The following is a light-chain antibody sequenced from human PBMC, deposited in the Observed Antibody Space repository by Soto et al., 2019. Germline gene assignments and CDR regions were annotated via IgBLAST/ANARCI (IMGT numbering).Light chain of an antibody. CDR1: QSLLSSSDNRNY. J-gene: IGKJ4*01. CDR2: WAS. V-gene: IGKV4-1*01. CDR3: QTYYRVPLT. Sequence: VMTQSPAPRTLSLGERAAIKCKSSQSLLSSSDNRNYLAWFQQKVGQPPKLLIRWASTRESGVPDRFSASGSATDFTLTINSLQAEDVAVYYCQTYYRVPLTFGGGTKVDIK.